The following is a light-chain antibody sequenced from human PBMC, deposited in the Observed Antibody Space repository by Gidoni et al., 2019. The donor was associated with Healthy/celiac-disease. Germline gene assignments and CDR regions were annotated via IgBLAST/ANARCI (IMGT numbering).Light chain of an antibody. CDR1: PSISSW. V-gene: IGKV1-5*03. Sequence: DIQLTLSPSTRSASVGARVTITCRSSPSISSWLCWYKQKPEKAPKHLIDYASRLESGVPSMFSGSGSGTEFTLTISSLQADDVATYYCQRYSSYSFTFGGGTKVEIK. J-gene: IGKJ4*01. CDR2: YAS. CDR3: QRYSSYSFT.